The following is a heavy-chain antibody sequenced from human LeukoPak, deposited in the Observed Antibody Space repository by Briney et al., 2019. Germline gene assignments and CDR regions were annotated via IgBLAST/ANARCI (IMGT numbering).Heavy chain of an antibody. J-gene: IGHJ6*02. Sequence: SQTLSLTCAIFGDSVSSNNAAWNWIRQSPSRGLEWLGRTYYRSKWYNEYAVSVQSRIIINPDTSKNQFSLQLNSVTPEDTAVYYCARVWAYNHYGMDVWGQGTTVTVSS. V-gene: IGHV6-1*01. D-gene: IGHD3-16*01. CDR3: ARVWAYNHYGMDV. CDR2: TYYRSKWYN. CDR1: GDSVSSNNAA.